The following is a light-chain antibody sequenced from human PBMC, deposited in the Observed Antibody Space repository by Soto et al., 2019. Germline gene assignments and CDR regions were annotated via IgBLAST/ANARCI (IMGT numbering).Light chain of an antibody. Sequence: EIVLTQSPGTLSLSPGERATLSCRASQSVSSSYLAWYQQKPGQAPSLLIYGASRRATGIPDRFSGSGSGTDFTLTISRLEPEDFAVYYCQQYGTSPRTFGQGTKVDIK. CDR2: GAS. J-gene: IGKJ1*01. CDR3: QQYGTSPRT. V-gene: IGKV3-20*01. CDR1: QSVSSSY.